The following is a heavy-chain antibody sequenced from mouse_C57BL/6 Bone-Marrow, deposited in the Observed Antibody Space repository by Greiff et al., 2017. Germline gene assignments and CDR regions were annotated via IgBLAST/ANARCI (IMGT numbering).Heavy chain of an antibody. CDR2: IDPENGGT. V-gene: IGHV1-15*01. CDR1: GFTFTDYD. Sequence: VQLQQSGAELVRPGASVTLSCKASGFTFTDYDMHWVKQTPVHGLEWIGAIDPENGGTAYNQKFQGKAILTADKSSSTAYMVLRSLTSEDSDVYYCNCYGSYYRDYWGQGTTLTVSS. J-gene: IGHJ2*01. CDR3: NCYGSYYRDY. D-gene: IGHD2-12*01.